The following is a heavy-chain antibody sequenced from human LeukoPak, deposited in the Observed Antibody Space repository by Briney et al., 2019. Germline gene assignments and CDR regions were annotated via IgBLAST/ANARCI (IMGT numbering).Heavy chain of an antibody. CDR1: GGTFGSYA. V-gene: IGHV1-69*05. Sequence: GASVKVSCKASGGTFGSYAISWVRQAPGQGLEWMGGIIPIFGTANYAQKFQGRVTMTRDTSISTAYMELSRLRSDDTAVYYCAREVDTAMVHLDYWGQGTLVTVSS. CDR2: IIPIFGTA. J-gene: IGHJ4*02. CDR3: AREVDTAMVHLDY. D-gene: IGHD5-18*01.